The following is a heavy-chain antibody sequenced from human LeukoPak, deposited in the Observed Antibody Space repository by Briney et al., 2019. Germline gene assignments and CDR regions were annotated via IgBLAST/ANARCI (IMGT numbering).Heavy chain of an antibody. CDR1: GLTFSNAW. D-gene: IGHD1-14*01. V-gene: IGHV3-15*01. Sequence: KPGGSLRLSCAASGLTFSNAWMSWVRQVPGKGLEWVGRIKRKSDGGTTDYAAPVKGRFTISRDDSKNTLYLQMSSLKSEDTAVYYCTTELDVRPDHYWGQGTLVTVSS. J-gene: IGHJ4*02. CDR2: IKRKSDGGTT. CDR3: TTELDVRPDHY.